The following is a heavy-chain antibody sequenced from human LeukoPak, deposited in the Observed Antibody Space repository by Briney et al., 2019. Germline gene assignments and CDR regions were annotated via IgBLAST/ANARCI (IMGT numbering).Heavy chain of an antibody. CDR2: IYYSGST. CDR3: ASSLGVRGENFDY. Sequence: SQTLSLTCTVSGGSISSGDYYWSWIRQPPGKGLEWIGYIYYSGSTYYNPSLKSRVTISVDTSKNQFSLKLSSVTAADTAVYYCASSLGVRGENFDYWGQGTLVTVSS. CDR1: GGSISSGDYY. J-gene: IGHJ4*02. V-gene: IGHV4-30-4*08. D-gene: IGHD3-10*01.